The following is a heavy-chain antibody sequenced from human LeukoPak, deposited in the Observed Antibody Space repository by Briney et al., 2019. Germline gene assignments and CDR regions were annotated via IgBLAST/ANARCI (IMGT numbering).Heavy chain of an antibody. CDR2: ISAYNGNT. Sequence: ASVKVSCKASGYTFTSYGISWVRQAPGQGLEWMGWISAYNGNTNYAQKLQGRVTMTTDTSTSTAYMELRSLRSDDTAVYYCARDLTYYDFWSGYYVDSAHPSHYYYGMDVWGQGTTVTVS. CDR1: GYTFTSYG. D-gene: IGHD3-3*01. V-gene: IGHV1-18*01. J-gene: IGHJ6*02. CDR3: ARDLTYYDFWSGYYVDSAHPSHYYYGMDV.